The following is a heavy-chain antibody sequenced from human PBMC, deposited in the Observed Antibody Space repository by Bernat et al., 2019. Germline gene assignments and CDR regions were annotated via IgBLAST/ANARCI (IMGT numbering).Heavy chain of an antibody. CDR2: ISGYDGNT. J-gene: IGHJ6*02. CDR1: GYTFSHYG. V-gene: IGHV1-18*01. CDR3: ARKGLRGRHYYYLDMDV. Sequence: QVQLVQSVAEVKKPGASVKVSCKASGYTFSHYGISWVRQAPGQVLEWMGWISGYDGNTDYAGNFQGRVTMTTDTSTGTAYMEVRSLRSEDTAVFYCARKGLRGRHYYYLDMDVWGQGTTVTVAS.